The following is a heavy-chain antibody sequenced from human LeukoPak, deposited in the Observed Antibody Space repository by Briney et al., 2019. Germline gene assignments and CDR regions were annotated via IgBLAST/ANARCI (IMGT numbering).Heavy chain of an antibody. D-gene: IGHD1-1*01. CDR2: LSRSGGT. CDR1: GFTFSSYA. J-gene: IGHJ4*02. Sequence: GGSLRLSCAASGFTFSSYAMSWVRQTPGKGLEWVSTLSRSGGTYYADSAKGRFTISRDSFQNTLYLQMNSLRVEDTAVYYCAKRGTTGSYYFDCWGQGTLVTVSS. CDR3: AKRGTTGSYYFDC. V-gene: IGHV3-23*01.